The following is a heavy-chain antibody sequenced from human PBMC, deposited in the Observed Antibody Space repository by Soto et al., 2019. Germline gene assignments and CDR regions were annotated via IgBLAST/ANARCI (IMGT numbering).Heavy chain of an antibody. Sequence: QVQLVQSGAEVRKPGSSVKVSCKASGGTFGRHAISWVRQAPGQGLEWMGGIFPIFGTANHAQKFQGRVTIIADESTSTVYMELSSLRSEDTAMYYCARGWGYDSNDYYYAYWGQGTLVIVSS. CDR1: GGTFGRHA. CDR3: ARGWGYDSNDYYYAY. J-gene: IGHJ4*02. D-gene: IGHD3-22*01. V-gene: IGHV1-69*01. CDR2: IFPIFGTA.